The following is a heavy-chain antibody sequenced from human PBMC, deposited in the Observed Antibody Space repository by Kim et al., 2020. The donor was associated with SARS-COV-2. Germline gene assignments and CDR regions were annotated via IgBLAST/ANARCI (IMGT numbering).Heavy chain of an antibody. D-gene: IGHD5-12*01. J-gene: IGHJ4*02. V-gene: IGHV3-33*01. CDR3: AREGGFGGYAYFDY. Sequence: YSDSVKGLVTMSRDNSKNKLYLQMYTLRAEDTAVDYCAREGGFGGYAYFDYWCQGTLVTVSS.